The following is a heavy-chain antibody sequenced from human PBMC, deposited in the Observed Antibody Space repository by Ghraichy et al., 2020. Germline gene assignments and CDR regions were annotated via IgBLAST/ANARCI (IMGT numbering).Heavy chain of an antibody. Sequence: GGSLRLSCAASGFTFSSYWMSWVRQAPGKGLEWVANIKQDGSEKYYVDSVKGRFTISRDNAKNSLYLQMNSLRAEDTAVYYCARGITIFGGFPFLDVWGQGTTVTVSS. J-gene: IGHJ6*02. CDR1: GFTFSSYW. V-gene: IGHV3-7*03. D-gene: IGHD3-3*01. CDR2: IKQDGSEK. CDR3: ARGITIFGGFPFLDV.